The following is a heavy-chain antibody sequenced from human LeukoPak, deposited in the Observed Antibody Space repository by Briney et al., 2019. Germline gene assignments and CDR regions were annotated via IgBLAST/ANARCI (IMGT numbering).Heavy chain of an antibody. V-gene: IGHV1-46*01. J-gene: IGHJ6*03. CDR1: GYTFTSYY. D-gene: IGHD1-1*01. CDR2: INPSGGST. Sequence: ASVKVSCKASGYTFTSYYMHWVRQAPGQGLEWMGIINPSGGSTSYAQKFQGRVTMTRDTSTSTVYMELSSLRSEDTAVYYCARDGTTGTTSSYYYYYMDVWGKGTTVTVSS. CDR3: ARDGTTGTTSSYYYYYMDV.